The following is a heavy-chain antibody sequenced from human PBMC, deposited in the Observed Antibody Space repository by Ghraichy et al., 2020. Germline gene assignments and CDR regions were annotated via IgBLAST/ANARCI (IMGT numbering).Heavy chain of an antibody. J-gene: IGHJ4*02. D-gene: IGHD6-19*01. CDR2: ISYDGTNK. Sequence: GESLNISCAASGFTFSSYTMHWVRQAPGKGLEWVAVISYDGTNKYYADSVKGRFTIARDNSKNTLYLQMNSLRTGDTAVYSCAGDRGLSVAVAGPFDYWGQGTLVTVSS. CDR3: AGDRGLSVAVAGPFDY. V-gene: IGHV3-30*01. CDR1: GFTFSSYT.